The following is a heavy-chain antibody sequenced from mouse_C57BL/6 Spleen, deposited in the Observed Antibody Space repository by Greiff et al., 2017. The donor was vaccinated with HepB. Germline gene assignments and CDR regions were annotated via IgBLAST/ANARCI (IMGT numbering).Heavy chain of an antibody. CDR1: GFNIKDDY. CDR2: IDPENGDT. Sequence: EVQLQQSGAELVRPGASVKLSCTASGFNIKDDYMHWVKQRPEQGLEWIGWIDPENGDTEYASKFQGKATITADTSSNTAYLQLSSLTSEDTAVYYCTTPSPYYFDYWGQGTTLTVSS. CDR3: TTPSPYYFDY. J-gene: IGHJ2*01. V-gene: IGHV14-4*01.